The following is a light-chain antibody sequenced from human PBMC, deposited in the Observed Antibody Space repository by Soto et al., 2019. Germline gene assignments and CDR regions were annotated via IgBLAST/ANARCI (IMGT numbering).Light chain of an antibody. J-gene: IGLJ3*02. Sequence: QAVVTQEPSLTVSPGGTVTLTCGSSTGAVTSGHFPYWFQQKPGQAPRTLIYDTTNRHSWTPARFSGFLLGGKAALTLSGAQPEDEAEYYCLLTYTGTRVFGGGTKLTVL. CDR1: TGAVTSGHF. CDR2: DTT. V-gene: IGLV7-46*01. CDR3: LLTYTGTRV.